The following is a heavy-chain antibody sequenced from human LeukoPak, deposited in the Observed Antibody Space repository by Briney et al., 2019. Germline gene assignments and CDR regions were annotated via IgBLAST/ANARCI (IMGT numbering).Heavy chain of an antibody. CDR1: GGSISSSNYY. CDR3: ATTFGGTLPDY. CDR2: INHSGST. D-gene: IGHD3-16*01. Sequence: SETLSLTCTVSGGSISSSNYYWGWIRQPPGKGLEWIGEINHSGSTNYNPSLKSRVTISADTSKNQFSLKLSSVTAADTAVYYCATTFGGTLPDYWGQGTLVTVSS. V-gene: IGHV4-39*07. J-gene: IGHJ4*02.